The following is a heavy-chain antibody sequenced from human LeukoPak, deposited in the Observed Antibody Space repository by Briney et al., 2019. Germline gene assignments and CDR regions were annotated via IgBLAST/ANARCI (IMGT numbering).Heavy chain of an antibody. CDR2: IWYDGSNK. CDR3: TADPPMVRGVIIFSDFDY. V-gene: IGHV3-33*01. D-gene: IGHD3-10*01. J-gene: IGHJ4*02. CDR1: GFTFSSYG. Sequence: GGSLRLSCAASGFTFSSYGMHWVRQAPGKGLEWVAVIWYDGSNKYYADSVKGRFTISRDNSKNTLYLQMNSLKTEDTAVYYCTADPPMVRGVIIFSDFDYWGQGTLVTVSS.